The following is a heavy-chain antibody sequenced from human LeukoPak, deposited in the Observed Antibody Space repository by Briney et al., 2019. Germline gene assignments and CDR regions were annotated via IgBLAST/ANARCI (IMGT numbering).Heavy chain of an antibody. CDR3: ARDRDYYGSGDHFDY. J-gene: IGHJ4*02. CDR2: INPNSGGT. D-gene: IGHD3-10*01. CDR1: GYTFTDYY. Sequence: GASVKVSCKASGYTFTDYYMHWVRQAPGQGLEWMGWINPNSGGTNYAQKFQGRVTMTRDASISTAYMELSRLRSDDTAVYYCARDRDYYGSGDHFDYWGQGTLVTVSS. V-gene: IGHV1-2*02.